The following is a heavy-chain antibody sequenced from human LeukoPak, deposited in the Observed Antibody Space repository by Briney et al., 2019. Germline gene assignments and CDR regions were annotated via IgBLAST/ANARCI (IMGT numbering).Heavy chain of an antibody. D-gene: IGHD6-19*01. V-gene: IGHV4-30-2*01. CDR2: IYHSGST. CDR3: ARDTVAVAGTDY. Sequence: PSQTLSLTCAVSGGSISSGGYSWSWIRQPPGKGLEWIGYIYHSGSTYYNPSLKSRVTISVDRSKNQFSLKLSSVTAADTAVYYCARDTVAVAGTDYWGQGTLVTVSS. CDR1: GGSISSGGYS. J-gene: IGHJ4*02.